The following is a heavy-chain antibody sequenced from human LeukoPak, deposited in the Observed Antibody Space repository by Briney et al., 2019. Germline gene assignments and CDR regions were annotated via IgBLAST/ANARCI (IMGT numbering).Heavy chain of an antibody. CDR1: GGSFSGYY. J-gene: IGHJ6*02. D-gene: IGHD3-10*01. CDR2: IYYTGSV. V-gene: IGHV4-34*09. CDR3: ARDHSYYFGTQTSTLDV. Sequence: MPSETLSLTCAVYGGSFSGYYWSWIRQPPGEGLEWIGYIYYTGSVDYNASLKSRLTISLDTSKNRFSLKLNSVTAADTAVYYCARDHSYYFGTQTSTLDVWGQGTAVTVSS.